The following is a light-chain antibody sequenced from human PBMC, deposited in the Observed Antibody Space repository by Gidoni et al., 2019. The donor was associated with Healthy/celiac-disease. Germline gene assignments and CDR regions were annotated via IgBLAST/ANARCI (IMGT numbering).Light chain of an antibody. J-gene: IGKJ2*01. CDR3: MQALQTPYT. V-gene: IGKV2-28*01. CDR1: QSLLHSNGYNY. CDR2: LGS. Sequence: SISCRSSQSLLHSNGYNYLDWYLQKPGQSPQLLIYLGSNRASGVPDRFSGSGSGTDFTLKISRVEAEDVGVYYCMQALQTPYTFXXXTKLEIK.